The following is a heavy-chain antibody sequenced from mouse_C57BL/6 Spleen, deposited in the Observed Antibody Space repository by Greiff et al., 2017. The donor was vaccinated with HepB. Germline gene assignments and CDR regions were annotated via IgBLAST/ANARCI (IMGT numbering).Heavy chain of an antibody. V-gene: IGHV1-52*01. D-gene: IGHD2-5*01. Sequence: VQLQQSGAELVRPGSSVKLSCKASGYTFTSYWMHWVKQRPIQGLEWIGNIDPSDSETHYNQKFKDKATLTVDKSSSTAYMQLSSLTSEDSAVYYCARGGYSSGDYYAMDYWGQGTSVTVSA. CDR2: IDPSDSET. J-gene: IGHJ4*01. CDR1: GYTFTSYW. CDR3: ARGGYSSGDYYAMDY.